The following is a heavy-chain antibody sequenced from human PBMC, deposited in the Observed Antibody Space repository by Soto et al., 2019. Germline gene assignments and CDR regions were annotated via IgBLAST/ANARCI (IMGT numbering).Heavy chain of an antibody. CDR2: IDTDGSTGGT. D-gene: IGHD1-26*01. CDR1: GFTFSGHW. V-gene: IGHV3-74*03. Sequence: EVRLVESGGALVPPGGSLRLTCEASGFTFSGHWMHWVRRAPGKGLVWVSHIDTDGSTGGTSYADSVKCRFTVSRDDSSDRLYLQMNDLRVEDTAVYYCARGRGTYYADSWGQGALVTVSS. J-gene: IGHJ4*02. CDR3: ARGRGTYYADS.